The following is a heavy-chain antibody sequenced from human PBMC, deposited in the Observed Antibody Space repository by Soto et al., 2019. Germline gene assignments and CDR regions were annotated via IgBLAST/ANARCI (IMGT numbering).Heavy chain of an antibody. J-gene: IGHJ4*02. CDR1: GGTFSSYA. CDR2: IIRIFHTP. Sequence: ASVKVSCKASGGTFSSYAFSWVRQAPGQGLEWMGGIIRIFHTPTYAQKFQGRVTITADESTSTAYMELITLRSDDTAVYYCVHRRDGYNSAFFDYWGQGTLVTVSS. D-gene: IGHD5-12*01. V-gene: IGHV1-69*13. CDR3: VHRRDGYNSAFFDY.